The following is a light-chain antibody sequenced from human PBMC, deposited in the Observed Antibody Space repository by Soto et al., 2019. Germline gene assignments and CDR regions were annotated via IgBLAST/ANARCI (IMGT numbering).Light chain of an antibody. Sequence: QSVLTQPPSSSGTPGQRVTISCSGSTSNLRSNPVNWYQQLPGTAPKLLIYTNDHRPSDVPDRFSGSKTGTSASLAISGLQPEDEADYYCQTWGTGTFFGGGTKLTVL. CDR3: QTWGTGTF. CDR2: TND. CDR1: TSNLRSNP. V-gene: IGLV1-44*01. J-gene: IGLJ2*01.